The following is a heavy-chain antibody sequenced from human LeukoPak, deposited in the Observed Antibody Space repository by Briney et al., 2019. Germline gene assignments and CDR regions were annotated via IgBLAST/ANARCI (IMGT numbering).Heavy chain of an antibody. CDR1: RGSVSGHY. J-gene: IGHJ4*02. CDR3: AREAPGGSGWTYFDY. CDR2: IYASGSA. Sequence: PSETLSLTCTVSRGSVSGHYWDWIRQPPGKGLEWIGYIYASGSANYHPSLKSRATISLDTSKNHVSLRLTSVTAEDTAVYYCAREAPGGSGWTYFDYWGRGSLVTVSS. V-gene: IGHV4-59*02. D-gene: IGHD6-19*01.